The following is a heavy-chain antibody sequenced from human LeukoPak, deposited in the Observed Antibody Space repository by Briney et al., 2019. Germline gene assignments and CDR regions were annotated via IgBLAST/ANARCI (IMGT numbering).Heavy chain of an antibody. CDR2: IKQDGSEK. J-gene: IGHJ6*03. CDR1: GFTFSSYW. Sequence: PGGSLRLSCAASGFTFSSYWMSWVRQAPGKGLEWVANIKQDGSEKYYVDSVKGRFTISRDNAKNSLYLQMNSLRAEDTAVYYCARDIINSSSWYVWGRHYYYYYYMDVWGKGTTVTVSS. D-gene: IGHD6-13*01. CDR3: ARDIINSSSWYVWGRHYYYYYYMDV. V-gene: IGHV3-7*01.